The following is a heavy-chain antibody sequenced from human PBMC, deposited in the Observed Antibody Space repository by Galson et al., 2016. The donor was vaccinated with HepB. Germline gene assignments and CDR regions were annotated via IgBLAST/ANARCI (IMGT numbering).Heavy chain of an antibody. J-gene: IGHJ4*02. D-gene: IGHD2-15*01. CDR3: AKVGGSRPRYFES. CDR2: VYQTGTA. V-gene: IGHV4-4*02. Sequence: SETLSLTCAVSGGSISNENWWSWIRQTPGKGLEWIAEVYQTGTANLYPSFVGRVTLSVDTSKNQCSLNLISVTVADTAVYYCAKVGGSRPRYFESWGQGTLVTVGS. CDR1: GGSISNENW.